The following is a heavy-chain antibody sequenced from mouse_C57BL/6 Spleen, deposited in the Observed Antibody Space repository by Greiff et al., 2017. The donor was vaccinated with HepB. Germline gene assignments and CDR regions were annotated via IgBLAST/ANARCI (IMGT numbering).Heavy chain of an antibody. D-gene: IGHD1-2*01. V-gene: IGHV1-64*01. CDR3: ARGPTPAYFDF. J-gene: IGHJ2*01. Sequence: VQLQQPGAELVKPGASVKLSCKASGYTFTSYWMHWVKQRPGQGLEWIGMIHPNSGSTNYNEKFKSKATLTVDKSSSTAYMQLSSLTSEDSGDYYCARGPTPAYFDFWGQGTTLTVSS. CDR2: IHPNSGST. CDR1: GYTFTSYW.